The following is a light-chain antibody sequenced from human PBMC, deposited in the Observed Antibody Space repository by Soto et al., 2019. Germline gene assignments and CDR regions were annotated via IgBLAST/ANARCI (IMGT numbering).Light chain of an antibody. V-gene: IGKV3-11*01. CDR1: QSVGSY. J-gene: IGKJ4*01. Sequence: EIVLTQSPATLSLSPGERATLSCRASQSVGSYLAWYQQRPGQAPRLLIYDASNRATGIPGRFSGSGSGADFTLTIRGLEPEDFAVYYCQQRSSWPLTFGGGTKIEIK. CDR2: DAS. CDR3: QQRSSWPLT.